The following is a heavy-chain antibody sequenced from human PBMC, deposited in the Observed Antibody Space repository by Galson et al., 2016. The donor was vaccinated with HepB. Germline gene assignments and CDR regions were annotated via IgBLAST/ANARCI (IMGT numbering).Heavy chain of an antibody. V-gene: IGHV3-49*04. J-gene: IGHJ6*02. CDR3: PRVSTLVRGGMGYYGMDV. CDR2: IRSKAYGGTT. Sequence: SLRLSCAASGFIFRDYAMSWVRQAPGKGLEWVGFIRSKAYGGTTEYAASVKGRFTISRDDSKSIAYLQLNSLKTEDTAVYYCPRVSTLVRGGMGYYGMDVWGQGTTVTVSS. D-gene: IGHD3-10*01. CDR1: GFIFRDYA.